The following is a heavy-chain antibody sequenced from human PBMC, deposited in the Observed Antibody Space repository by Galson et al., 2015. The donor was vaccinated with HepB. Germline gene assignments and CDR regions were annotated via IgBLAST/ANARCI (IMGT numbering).Heavy chain of an antibody. D-gene: IGHD3-3*02. V-gene: IGHV7-4-1*02. J-gene: IGHJ4*02. Sequence: SVKVSCKASGCTFTSYAMNWVRQAPGQGLEWMGWINTNTGNPTYAQGFTGRFVFSLDTSVSTAYLQIISLKADDTAVYYCARESALSIDYWGQGTLVTVSS. CDR3: ARESALSIDY. CDR1: GCTFTSYA. CDR2: INTNTGNP.